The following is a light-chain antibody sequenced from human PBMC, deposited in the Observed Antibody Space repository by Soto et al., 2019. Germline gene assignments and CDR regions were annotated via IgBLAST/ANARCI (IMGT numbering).Light chain of an antibody. CDR1: QDIADY. CDR2: AAS. CDR3: QNYNSAPWT. Sequence: DIQIGEHPIFMSASVGDRVTITCRASQDIADYLAWYQQKPGQVPNLLIYAASTLQSGVPSRFTGSGSGTDFTLTIAGLQPEDFATDYCQNYNSAPWTFGRATKVDI. V-gene: IGKV1-27*01. J-gene: IGKJ1*01.